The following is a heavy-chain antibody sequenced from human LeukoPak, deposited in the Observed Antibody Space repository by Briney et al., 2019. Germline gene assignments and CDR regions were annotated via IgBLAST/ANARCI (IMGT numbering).Heavy chain of an antibody. Sequence: ASVKVSCKASGYTFTSYGISWVRQAPGQGLEWMGIINPSGGSTSYAQKFQGRVTMTRDMSTSTVYMELSSLRSEDTAVYYCARSRGYSYGADYWGQGTLVTVSS. V-gene: IGHV1-46*01. J-gene: IGHJ4*02. D-gene: IGHD5-18*01. CDR3: ARSRGYSYGADY. CDR1: GYTFTSYG. CDR2: INPSGGST.